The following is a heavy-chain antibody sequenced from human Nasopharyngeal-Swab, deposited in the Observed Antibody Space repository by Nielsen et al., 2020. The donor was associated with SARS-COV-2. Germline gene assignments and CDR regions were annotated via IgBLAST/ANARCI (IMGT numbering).Heavy chain of an antibody. CDR3: TRVSGHWYFDL. CDR2: IRSKAYGGTT. V-gene: IGHV3-49*03. J-gene: IGHJ2*01. CDR1: GFTFGDYA. Sequence: GESLKISCTASGFTFGDYAMSWFRQAPGKGLERVGFIRSKAYGGTTEYAASVKGRFTISRDDSKSIAYLQMNSLKTEDTAVYYCTRVSGHWYFDLWGRGTLVTVSS.